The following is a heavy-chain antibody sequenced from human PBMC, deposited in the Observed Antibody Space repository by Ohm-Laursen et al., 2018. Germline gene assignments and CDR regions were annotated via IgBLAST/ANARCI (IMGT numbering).Heavy chain of an antibody. CDR1: GFTFSSYG. CDR2: INTDGSGI. J-gene: IGHJ4*02. D-gene: IGHD2-15*01. V-gene: IGHV3-74*01. Sequence: SLRLSCAASGFTFSSYGMHWVRQAPGRGLVWVSRINTDGSGIAYADSVKGRFTTSRDNAKNTLFLQMNSLRVEDTAVYYCARDRAYCSGGRCYRRQENDYWGQGTLVTVSS. CDR3: ARDRAYCSGGRCYRRQENDY.